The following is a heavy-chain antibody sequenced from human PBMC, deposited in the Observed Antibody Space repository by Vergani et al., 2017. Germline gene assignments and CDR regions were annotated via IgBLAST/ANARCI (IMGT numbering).Heavy chain of an antibody. CDR3: ARRDYDILSCYRY. J-gene: IGHJ4*02. V-gene: IGHV1-46*03. D-gene: IGHD3-9*01. Sequence: QVQGVQSGAEVKKSGASVKVSCKTPGYTFSNYYMHWVRQAPGQGLEWMGIINPSGGHTNYAQKFQGRVTMTRDTSTITVYMELSSLRSEDTAIYYCARRDYDILSCYRYWGQGTLVTVSA. CDR1: GYTFSNYY. CDR2: INPSGGHT.